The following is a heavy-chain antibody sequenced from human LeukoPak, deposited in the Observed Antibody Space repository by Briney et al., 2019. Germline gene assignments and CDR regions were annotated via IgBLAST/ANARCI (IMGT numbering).Heavy chain of an antibody. CDR3: ARDRHALIDY. CDR1: GGSISSGGYS. CDR2: IYHSGST. V-gene: IGHV4-30-2*01. D-gene: IGHD2-2*01. J-gene: IGHJ4*02. Sequence: SETLSLTCAVSGGSISSGGYSWSWIRQPPGKGLEWIGYIYHSGSTYYNPSLKSRATISVDRSKNQFSLKLSSVTAADTAVYYCARDRHALIDYWGQGTLVTVSS.